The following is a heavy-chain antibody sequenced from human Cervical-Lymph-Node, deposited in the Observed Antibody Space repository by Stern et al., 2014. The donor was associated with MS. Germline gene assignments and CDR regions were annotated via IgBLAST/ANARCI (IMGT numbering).Heavy chain of an antibody. CDR2: ISYDGRNE. CDR1: GFTFSNHA. J-gene: IGHJ6*02. D-gene: IGHD4-17*01. V-gene: IGHV3-30*04. CDR3: ARATSTTTVTTPYYGLDV. Sequence: VQLVESGGGVVQPGRSLRLSCVVSGFTFSNHAMHWVRQAPGKGLEWVPVISYDGRNEYYTDSGQGRFTVSRDHSKNTLYLQMNSLRPDDTAVYYCARATSTTTVTTPYYGLDVWGQGTTVTVSS.